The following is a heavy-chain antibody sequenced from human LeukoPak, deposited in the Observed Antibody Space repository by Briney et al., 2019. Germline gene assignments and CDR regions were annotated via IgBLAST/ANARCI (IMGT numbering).Heavy chain of an antibody. V-gene: IGHV3-23*01. CDR1: GFTFSNYA. CDR2: ISGSGGST. J-gene: IGHJ6*03. Sequence: PGGSLRLSCAASGFTFSNYAMSWVRQAPGKGLEWVSTISGSGGSTDYADSVKGRLTISRDNSNYTLYLQMNSLRAEDTAVYYCAKYLGYCGGGNCYYYHYIDAWGEGTTVTVSS. CDR3: AKYLGYCGGGNCYYYHYIDA. D-gene: IGHD2-15*01.